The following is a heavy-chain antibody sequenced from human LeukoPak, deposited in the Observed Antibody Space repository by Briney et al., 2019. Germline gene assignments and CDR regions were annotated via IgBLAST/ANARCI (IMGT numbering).Heavy chain of an antibody. Sequence: SETLSLTCTVSGVSMSAYQWSWVRQSPEKGLEWIGCINTKGGTSYNPSLKSRLTTSVDTSKSQFSLRLTSVTAADTAVYYCATSNDAKIAPFDHWGQGAPVTVSS. CDR1: GVSMSAYQ. J-gene: IGHJ4*02. CDR3: ATSNDAKIAPFDH. CDR2: INTKGGT. V-gene: IGHV4-4*09. D-gene: IGHD2-21*01.